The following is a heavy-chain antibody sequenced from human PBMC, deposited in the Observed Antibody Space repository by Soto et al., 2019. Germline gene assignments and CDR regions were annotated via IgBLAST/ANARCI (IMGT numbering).Heavy chain of an antibody. V-gene: IGHV4-61*01. J-gene: IGHJ4*02. D-gene: IGHD5-18*01. CDR3: ARGRGYGYGIDY. CDR1: GGSVSSGNHY. Sequence: QVQLQESGPGLVKPSETLSLTCTVSGGSVSSGNHYWSWIRQPPGKELEFIAYVFYSGSDNYNPSLKSRVTTSLDTSKNQFSLNLRSVTAAATAVYYCARGRGYGYGIDYWGQGALVTVSS. CDR2: VFYSGSD.